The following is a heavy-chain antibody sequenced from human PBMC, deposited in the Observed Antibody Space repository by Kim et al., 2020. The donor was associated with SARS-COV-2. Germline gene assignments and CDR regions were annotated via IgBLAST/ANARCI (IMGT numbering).Heavy chain of an antibody. CDR3: AGDYEFSSGWYLPYQGARVMDV. CDR2: ISSSSSYT. D-gene: IGHD6-19*01. V-gene: IGHV3-11*06. CDR1: GFTFSDYY. Sequence: GGSLRLSCAASGFTFSDYYMSWIRQAPGKGLEWVSYISSSSSYTNYADSVKGRFTISRDNAKNSLYLQMNSLRAEDTAVYYCAGDYEFSSGWYLPYQGARVMDVWGQGTTVTVSS. J-gene: IGHJ6*02.